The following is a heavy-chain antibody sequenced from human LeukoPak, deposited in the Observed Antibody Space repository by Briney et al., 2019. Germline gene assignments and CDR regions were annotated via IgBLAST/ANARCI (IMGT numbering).Heavy chain of an antibody. CDR3: ARYYYDSSGYYFYFDY. CDR1: GGSISSGGYC. CDR2: IYYSGST. Sequence: SETLSLTCTVSGGSISSGGYCWSWLRQHPGKGLEWLGYIYYSGSTYYNPSLKSRVTISVDTSKNQFSLKLGSVTAAATAVYYCARYYYDSSGYYFYFDYWRQGTLVTVSS. J-gene: IGHJ4*02. V-gene: IGHV4-31*03. D-gene: IGHD3-22*01.